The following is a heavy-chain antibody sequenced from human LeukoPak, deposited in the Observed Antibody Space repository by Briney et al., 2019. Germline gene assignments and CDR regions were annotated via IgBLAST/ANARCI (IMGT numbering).Heavy chain of an antibody. Sequence: GGSLRLSCAVSGFTFSRYWMSWVRQAPGGGLEWVANIKHDGSQKYYVDSVKGRITISRDNAKNSLYLQMNSLRAEDTAVYYCARDGMGGIKAFDIWGQGTMVTVSS. D-gene: IGHD3-16*01. CDR2: IKHDGSQK. CDR3: ARDGMGGIKAFDI. V-gene: IGHV3-7*05. CDR1: GFTFSRYW. J-gene: IGHJ3*02.